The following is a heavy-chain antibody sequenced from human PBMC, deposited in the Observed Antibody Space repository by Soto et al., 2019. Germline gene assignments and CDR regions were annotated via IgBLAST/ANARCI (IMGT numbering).Heavy chain of an antibody. Sequence: SETLSLTCAVSGGSISSSNWWSWVRQPPGKGLEWIGEIYHSGSTNYNPSLKSRVTISVDKSKNQFSLKLSSVTAADTAVYYCARGSGSMIAAPFDYWGQGTLVTVSS. J-gene: IGHJ4*02. CDR1: GGSISSSNW. CDR3: ARGSGSMIAAPFDY. D-gene: IGHD6-6*01. V-gene: IGHV4-4*02. CDR2: IYHSGST.